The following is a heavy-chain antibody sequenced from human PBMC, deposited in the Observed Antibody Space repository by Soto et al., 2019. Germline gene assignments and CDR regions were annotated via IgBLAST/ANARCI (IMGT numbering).Heavy chain of an antibody. J-gene: IGHJ6*02. CDR1: GFTFSSYG. Sequence: SLRLSCAASGFTFSSYGMHWVRQAPGKGLEWVAVISYDGSNKYYADSVKGRFTISRDNSKNTLYLQMNSLRAEDTAVYYCAKERAPPSTYYDFWSGYYPRGYYYYYGMDVWGQGTTVTVSS. CDR3: AKERAPPSTYYDFWSGYYPRGYYYYYGMDV. V-gene: IGHV3-30*18. CDR2: ISYDGSNK. D-gene: IGHD3-3*01.